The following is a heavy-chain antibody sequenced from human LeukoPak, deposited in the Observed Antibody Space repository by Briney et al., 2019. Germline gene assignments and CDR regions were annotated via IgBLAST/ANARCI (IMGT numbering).Heavy chain of an antibody. Sequence: KPSETLSLTCAVSGGSISSYYWTWIRQPPGKGLEWIGYIYNSGSTIYNPSLRSRVTISVDASKNQFSLKLNSVTAADTAVYYCARRNILTEGEAFDIWGQGTLVTVSS. J-gene: IGHJ3*02. V-gene: IGHV4-59*08. CDR2: IYNSGST. D-gene: IGHD3-9*01. CDR1: GGSISSYY. CDR3: ARRNILTEGEAFDI.